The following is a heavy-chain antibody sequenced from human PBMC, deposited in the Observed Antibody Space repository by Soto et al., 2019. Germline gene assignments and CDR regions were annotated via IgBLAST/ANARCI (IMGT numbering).Heavy chain of an antibody. J-gene: IGHJ6*03. CDR1: GGTFSSYT. V-gene: IGHV1-69*04. CDR3: AREEGDDYYYYYMDV. Sequence: SVKVSCKASGGTFSSYTISWVRQAPGQGLEWMGRIIPILGIANYAQKFQGRVTITADKSTSTAYMELSSLRSEDTAVYYCAREEGDDYYYYYMDVWGQGTTVTVSS. CDR2: IIPILGIA. D-gene: IGHD1-26*01.